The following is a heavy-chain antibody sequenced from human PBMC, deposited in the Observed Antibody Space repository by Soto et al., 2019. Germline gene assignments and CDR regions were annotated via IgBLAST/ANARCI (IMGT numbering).Heavy chain of an antibody. Sequence: ASVKVSCKASGYTFTSYGISWVRQAPGQGLEWMGWISAYNGNTNYAQKLQGRVTMTTDTSTSTAYMELRSLRSDDTAVYYCAREYCSGGSCSYMSYWGQGTLVTVSS. J-gene: IGHJ4*02. CDR1: GYTFTSYG. V-gene: IGHV1-18*01. D-gene: IGHD2-15*01. CDR3: AREYCSGGSCSYMSY. CDR2: ISAYNGNT.